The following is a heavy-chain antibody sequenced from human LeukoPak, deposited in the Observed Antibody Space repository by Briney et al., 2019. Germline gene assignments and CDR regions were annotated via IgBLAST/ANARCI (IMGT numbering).Heavy chain of an antibody. CDR1: GFIFSSYA. CDR2: MSYDENNK. V-gene: IGHV3-30*01. J-gene: IGHJ4*02. CDR3: ARPVGNSGSDL. Sequence: GRSLRLSCAASGFIFSSYAMHWVRQAPGKGLEWVAVMSYDENNKYYAHSVKGRFTISRDNSKNTLYLQMNSLRAEDTGIYYCARPVGNSGSDLWGQGTRVPVSS. D-gene: IGHD1-26*01.